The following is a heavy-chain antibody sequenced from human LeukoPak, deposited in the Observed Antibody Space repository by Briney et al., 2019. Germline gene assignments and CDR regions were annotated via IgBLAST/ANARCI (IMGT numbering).Heavy chain of an antibody. D-gene: IGHD3-10*01. CDR1: GFTFSSYA. Sequence: GGSLRLSCAASGFTFSSYAMSWVRQAPGKGLECVSAISGSVGSTYYADSVKGRFTISRDNYKNTLYLQMISLRAEDTAVYYCAKDLVTMVRGPRGLAFDIWGQGTMVTVSS. CDR2: ISGSVGST. V-gene: IGHV3-23*01. J-gene: IGHJ3*02. CDR3: AKDLVTMVRGPRGLAFDI.